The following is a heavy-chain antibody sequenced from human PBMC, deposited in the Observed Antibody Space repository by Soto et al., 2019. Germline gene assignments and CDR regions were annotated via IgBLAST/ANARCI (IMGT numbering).Heavy chain of an antibody. V-gene: IGHV1-69*13. Sequence: SVKVSCKASGGTFSSYAISWVRQAPGQGLEWMGGIIPIFGTANYAQKFQGRVTITADESTSTAYMELSSLRSEDTAVYYCARDPPYYDILSGRLTRYYYGMDVWGQGTSVTVSS. CDR3: ARDPPYYDILSGRLTRYYYGMDV. D-gene: IGHD3-9*01. CDR1: GGTFSSYA. CDR2: IIPIFGTA. J-gene: IGHJ6*02.